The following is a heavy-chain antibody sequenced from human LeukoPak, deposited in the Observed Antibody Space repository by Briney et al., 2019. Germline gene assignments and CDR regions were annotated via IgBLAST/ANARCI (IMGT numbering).Heavy chain of an antibody. Sequence: PSETLSLTRTVSGSSISGSSYYWGWIRQPPGTGLEWIGSIYYSGSTYYNPSLKCRVTISVDTSKNQFSLKLSSVTAADTAVYYCARVLWQLDRHYYYYIDVWGKGTTVTVSS. J-gene: IGHJ6*03. V-gene: IGHV4-39*01. CDR2: IYYSGST. CDR3: ARVLWQLDRHYYYYIDV. D-gene: IGHD6-6*01. CDR1: GSSISGSSYY.